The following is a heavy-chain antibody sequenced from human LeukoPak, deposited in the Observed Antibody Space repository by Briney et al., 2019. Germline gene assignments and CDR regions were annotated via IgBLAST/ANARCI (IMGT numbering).Heavy chain of an antibody. D-gene: IGHD3-22*01. CDR3: ARGYYYDSSGPDY. CDR2: IYYSGST. V-gene: IGHV4-59*08. CDR1: GGSLSGYY. J-gene: IGHJ4*02. Sequence: SETLSLTCTVSGGSLSGYYWSWIRQPPRRGLEWIGYIYYSGSTKYNPSFNSRVTMSVDTSKNQFSLKLSSVTAADTAVYYCARGYYYDSSGPDYWGQGTLVTVSS.